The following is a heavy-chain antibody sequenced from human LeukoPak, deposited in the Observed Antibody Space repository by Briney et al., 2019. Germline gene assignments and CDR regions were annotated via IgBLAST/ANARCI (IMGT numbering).Heavy chain of an antibody. Sequence: GRSLRLSCVGSGFSLDDYAMHWVRQVPGRGLEWVSSISWDSGSQAYADSVKGRFTISRDNAKNSLYLQMNSLRAEDTAVYYCARGDDCSGGSCYLLDYYYMDVWGKGTTVTVSS. CDR2: ISWDSGSQ. J-gene: IGHJ6*03. D-gene: IGHD2-15*01. CDR1: GFSLDDYA. V-gene: IGHV3-9*01. CDR3: ARGDDCSGGSCYLLDYYYMDV.